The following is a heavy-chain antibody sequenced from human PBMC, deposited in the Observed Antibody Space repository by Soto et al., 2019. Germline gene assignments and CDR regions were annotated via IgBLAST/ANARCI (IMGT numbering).Heavy chain of an antibody. CDR3: GRGRSGQIVVFY. D-gene: IGHD5-12*01. CDR2: IGPESGAT. V-gene: IGHV1-2*02. J-gene: IGHJ4*02. Sequence: ASVNVSRKTSGYTFTGHYIHWVRQAPEQGPEWMGEIGPESGATRYAQKFQGRVTMTRDMSITTVYMELNNLSPDDTAVYYCGRGRSGQIVVFYWGQGTPVTVSS. CDR1: GYTFTGHY.